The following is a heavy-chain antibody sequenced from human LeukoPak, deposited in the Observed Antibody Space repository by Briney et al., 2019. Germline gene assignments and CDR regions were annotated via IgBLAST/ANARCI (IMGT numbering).Heavy chain of an antibody. CDR3: ARDHPGIAAAGSFDY. CDR2: IYSGGST. Sequence: GGSLRLSCAASEFTVSSNYMSWVRQAPGKGLEWVSIIYSGGSTYYADSVKGRFTISRDNSKNTLYLQMHSLRAEDTAVYYCARDHPGIAAAGSFDYWGQGSLVTVSS. D-gene: IGHD6-13*01. J-gene: IGHJ4*02. CDR1: EFTVSSNY. V-gene: IGHV3-66*01.